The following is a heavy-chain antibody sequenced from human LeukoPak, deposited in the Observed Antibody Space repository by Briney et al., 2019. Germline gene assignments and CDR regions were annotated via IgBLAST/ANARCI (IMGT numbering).Heavy chain of an antibody. CDR1: GYTFTGYY. Sequence: GASVKVSCKASGYTFTGYYLHWVRQAPGQGLAWMGWINPNTGGTNYAQKFQGRVTMTRDTSISTAYMELSRLGSDDSAVYYCARDLDGYNYDYWGQGTLVTVSS. J-gene: IGHJ4*02. V-gene: IGHV1-2*02. CDR3: ARDLDGYNYDY. CDR2: INPNTGGT. D-gene: IGHD5-24*01.